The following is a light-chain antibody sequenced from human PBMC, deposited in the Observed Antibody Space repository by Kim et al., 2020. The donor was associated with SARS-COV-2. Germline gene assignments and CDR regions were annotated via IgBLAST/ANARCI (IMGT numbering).Light chain of an antibody. CDR2: SNN. CDR3: AAWDDSLNGQV. J-gene: IGLJ2*01. V-gene: IGLV1-44*01. CDR1: SSNIGSNT. Sequence: QSVLTQPPSASGTPGQRVTISCSGSSSNIGSNTVNWYQQLPGTAPKLLIYSNNQRPSGVPDRFSGSKSGTSASLAISGLQSEDEADYYWAAWDDSLNGQVFGGGTQLTVL.